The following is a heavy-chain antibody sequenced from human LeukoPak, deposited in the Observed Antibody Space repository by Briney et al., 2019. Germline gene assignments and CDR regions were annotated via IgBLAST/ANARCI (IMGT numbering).Heavy chain of an antibody. Sequence: GESLQISCKGSGYSFTSYWIGWVRQMPGKGLEWMGIIYPGDSDTRYSPSFQGQVTISADKSISTAYLQWSSLKASDTAMYYCASREWELLETDAFDIWGQGTMVTVSS. V-gene: IGHV5-51*01. J-gene: IGHJ3*02. D-gene: IGHD1-26*01. CDR3: ASREWELLETDAFDI. CDR2: IYPGDSDT. CDR1: GYSFTSYW.